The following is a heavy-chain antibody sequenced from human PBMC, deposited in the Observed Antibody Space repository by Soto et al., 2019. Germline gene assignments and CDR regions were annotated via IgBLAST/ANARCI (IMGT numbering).Heavy chain of an antibody. CDR1: GFTVSSNY. CDR3: ASLDYGDYPAFFDY. Sequence: EVQLVESGGGLVQPGGSLRLSCAASGFTVSSNYMSWVRQAPGKGLEWVSVIYSGGSTHYADSVKGRFTISRDNSKNTLYLQMNSLRAEDTDVYYCASLDYGDYPAFFDYWGQGTLVTVSS. D-gene: IGHD4-17*01. V-gene: IGHV3-66*01. J-gene: IGHJ4*02. CDR2: IYSGGST.